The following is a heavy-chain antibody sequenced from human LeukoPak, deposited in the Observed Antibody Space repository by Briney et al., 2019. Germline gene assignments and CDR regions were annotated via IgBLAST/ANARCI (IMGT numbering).Heavy chain of an antibody. CDR3: ARSHRGDYGLLDY. Sequence: SETLSLTCTVSGGSISSSSYYWGWIRQPPGKGLEWIGSIYYSGSIYYNPSLKSRVTISVDTSKNQFSLKLSSVTPADTAVYYCARSHRGDYGLLDYWGQGTLVTVSS. V-gene: IGHV4-39*01. D-gene: IGHD4-17*01. J-gene: IGHJ4*02. CDR2: IYYSGSI. CDR1: GGSISSSSYY.